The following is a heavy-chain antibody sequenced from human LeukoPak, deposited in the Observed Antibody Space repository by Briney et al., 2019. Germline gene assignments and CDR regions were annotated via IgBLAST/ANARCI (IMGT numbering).Heavy chain of an antibody. CDR2: MNHSGST. CDR3: ARVDGDYFGWFDP. CDR1: GGSSSGYY. Sequence: PSETLSLTCAVYGGSSSGYYWSWIRQPPGKGLEWIGEMNHSGSTNYNPSLKSRVTISVDTSKNQFSLKLSSVTAADTGVYYCARVDGDYFGWFDPWGQGTLVTVSS. V-gene: IGHV4-34*01. D-gene: IGHD4-17*01. J-gene: IGHJ5*02.